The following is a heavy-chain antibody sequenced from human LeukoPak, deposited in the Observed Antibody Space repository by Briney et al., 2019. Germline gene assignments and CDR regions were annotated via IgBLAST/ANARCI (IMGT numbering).Heavy chain of an antibody. CDR1: GYTFSGYY. D-gene: IGHD1-7*01. CDR3: AKNKTIDGMDV. J-gene: IGHJ6*02. CDR2: ISAYNGNT. Sequence: ASVKVSCKASGYTFSGYYMHWVRQAPGQGLEWMGWISAYNGNTNYAQRLQGRATMTTDTSTSTAYMELRSLRSDDTAVYYCAKNKTIDGMDVWGQGTTVTVSS. V-gene: IGHV1-18*04.